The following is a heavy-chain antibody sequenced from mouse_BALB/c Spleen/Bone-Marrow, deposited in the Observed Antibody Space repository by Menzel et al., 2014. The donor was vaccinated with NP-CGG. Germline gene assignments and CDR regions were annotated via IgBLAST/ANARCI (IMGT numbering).Heavy chain of an antibody. CDR3: AKHRSVYPYAMGY. J-gene: IGHJ4*01. D-gene: IGHD2-10*02. Sequence: VQLQQSGPGLVAPSQSLSITCTVSGFSLSDYGVSWIRQSPGKGLEWLGVIWGGGKEYYNSVLKSRLSINKDNSKSQVFLKMYSLQTDDTAIYYCAKHRSVYPYAMGYWGQGTSVTVSS. V-gene: IGHV2-6-5*01. CDR1: GFSLSDYG. CDR2: IWGGGKE.